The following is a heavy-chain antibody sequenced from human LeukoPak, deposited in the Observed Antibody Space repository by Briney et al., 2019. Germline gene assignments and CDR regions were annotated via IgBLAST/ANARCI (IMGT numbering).Heavy chain of an antibody. J-gene: IGHJ4*02. CDR2: IRGSGTYT. D-gene: IGHD6-19*01. CDR3: ARWSSIKVAATENY. Sequence: GGSLRLSCAASGFTFSTYNMNWVRQAPGKGLEWVSSIRGSGTYTYYADSVKGRFTISRDNAKNSLYLQMNSLRAEDTALYHCARWSSIKVAATENYWGQGTLVTVSS. CDR1: GFTFSTYN. V-gene: IGHV3-21*04.